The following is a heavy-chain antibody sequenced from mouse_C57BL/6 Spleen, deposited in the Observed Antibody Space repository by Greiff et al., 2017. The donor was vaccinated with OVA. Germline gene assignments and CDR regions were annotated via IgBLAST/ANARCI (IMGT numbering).Heavy chain of an antibody. CDR1: GYTFTSYW. CDR3: ASSWDCYYGDAKED. D-gene: IGHD1-2*01. Sequence: QVQLQQSGAELVKPGASVKLSCKASGYTFTSYWMHWVKQRPGRGLEWIGRIYPKSGGTNYNEKFKGKATLTVDKSSSTAYMQLSSLTSEDSAVYYCASSWDCYYGDAKEDWGQGTTVTVSS. V-gene: IGHV1-62-3*01. CDR2: IYPKSGGT. J-gene: IGHJ4*01.